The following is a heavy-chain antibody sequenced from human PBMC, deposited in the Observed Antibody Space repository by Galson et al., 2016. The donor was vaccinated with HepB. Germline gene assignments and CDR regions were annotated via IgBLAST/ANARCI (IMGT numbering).Heavy chain of an antibody. CDR3: ARDSLVVTIENYYYYGMDV. CDR2: IDIDGSST. V-gene: IGHV3-74*01. D-gene: IGHD5-12*01. CDR1: GFTFSTSW. J-gene: IGHJ6*04. Sequence: SLRLSCAASGFTFSTSWMHWVRQAPGKGLVWVSRIDIDGSSTNYADSVKGRFTISRDNAKNTVYLQMNSLRAEDTAVYYCARDSLVVTIENYYYYGMDVWGKGTTVTVSS.